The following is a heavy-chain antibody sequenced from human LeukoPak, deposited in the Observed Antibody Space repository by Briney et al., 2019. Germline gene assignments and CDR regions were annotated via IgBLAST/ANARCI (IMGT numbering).Heavy chain of an antibody. CDR3: ARGPPFAAALHWFDP. D-gene: IGHD2-15*01. CDR2: IYYSGST. V-gene: IGHV4-31*03. Sequence: SQTLSLTCTVSGGSISSGGYYWSWIRQHPGKGLEWIGYIYYSGSTHYNPSLKSRVTISVDTSKNQFSLKLSPVTAADTAVYYCARGPPFAAALHWFDPWGQGTLVTVSS. J-gene: IGHJ5*02. CDR1: GGSISSGGYY.